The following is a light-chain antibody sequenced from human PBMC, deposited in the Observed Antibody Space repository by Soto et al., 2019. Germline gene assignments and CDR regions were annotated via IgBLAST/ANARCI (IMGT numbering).Light chain of an antibody. CDR2: DAS. J-gene: IGKJ4*01. V-gene: IGKV1-13*02. CDR1: QGIGSA. Sequence: AIQLTQSPSSLSASVGDRVTITCLASQGIGSALAWYQQRPGEAPRFLIYDASTLGSGVPLRFSGSGSGTYFTLTISTLQLEDFATYYCQQFNSYPLTFGGGTKVEIK. CDR3: QQFNSYPLT.